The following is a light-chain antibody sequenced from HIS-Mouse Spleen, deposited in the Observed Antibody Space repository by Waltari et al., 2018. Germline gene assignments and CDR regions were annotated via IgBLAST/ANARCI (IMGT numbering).Light chain of an antibody. CDR3: SSYTSSSTYV. J-gene: IGLJ1*01. CDR2: DVS. Sequence: QSALTQPASVSGSPGQSITISCTGTSSDVGGYNYVSWYQQHPGKAPTLMIYDVSNRPSGVSNRVSGSKSGNTASLTISGLQAEDEADYYCSSYTSSSTYVFGTGTKVTVL. V-gene: IGLV2-14*03. CDR1: SSDVGGYNY.